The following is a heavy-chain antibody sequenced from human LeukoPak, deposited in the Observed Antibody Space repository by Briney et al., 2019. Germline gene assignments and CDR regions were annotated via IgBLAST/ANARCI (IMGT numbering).Heavy chain of an antibody. CDR1: GFTFSSYA. Sequence: PGGSLRLSCAASGFTFSSYAMSWVRQAPGKGLEWVSAISGSGGSTYYADSVKGRFTISRDNSKNTLYLQMNSLRAEDTAVYYCAKVGAYCGGDCYSSYYYYSMDVWGKGTTVTVSS. CDR3: AKVGAYCGGDCYSSYYYYSMDV. J-gene: IGHJ6*03. D-gene: IGHD2-21*01. V-gene: IGHV3-23*01. CDR2: ISGSGGST.